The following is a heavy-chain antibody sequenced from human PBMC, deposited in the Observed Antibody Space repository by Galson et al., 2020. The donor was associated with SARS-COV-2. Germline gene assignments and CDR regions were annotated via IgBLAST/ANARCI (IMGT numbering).Heavy chain of an antibody. CDR2: ISYDGSNK. Sequence: GESLKISCAPSGFTFSSYAMHWVRQAPGKGLEWVAVISYDGSNKYYADSVKGRFTISRDNSKNTLYLQMNSLRAEDTAVYYCARVRGGSYYSHFDYWGQGTLVTVSS. J-gene: IGHJ4*02. CDR1: GFTFSSYA. D-gene: IGHD1-26*01. CDR3: ARVRGGSYYSHFDY. V-gene: IGHV3-30*01.